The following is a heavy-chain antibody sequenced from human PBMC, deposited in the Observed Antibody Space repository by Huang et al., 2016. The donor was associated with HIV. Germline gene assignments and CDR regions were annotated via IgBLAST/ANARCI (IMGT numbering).Heavy chain of an antibody. CDR2: VNPYNGNT. CDR3: ARDPTSGKDALDI. J-gene: IGHJ3*02. Sequence: QVHLVQSGPEVKKPGASVKVSCKASGYNFTSYGITWVRQAPGKGLVWVGLVNPYNGNTNYAQTLQGRVTMTTDTSTSTAYMELRSLSSDDTAIYYCARDPTSGKDALDIWGQGTLVTVSS. D-gene: IGHD3-10*01. CDR1: GYNFTSYG. V-gene: IGHV1-18*01.